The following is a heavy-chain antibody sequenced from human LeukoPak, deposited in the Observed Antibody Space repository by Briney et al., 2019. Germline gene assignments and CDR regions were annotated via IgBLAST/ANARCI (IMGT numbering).Heavy chain of an antibody. D-gene: IGHD1-26*01. Sequence: SQTLSLTCAISGDSVSSNSAAWNWIRQSPSRGLEWLGRTYYRSKWYNDYAVSVKSRITINPDTSKNQFSLQLSSVTPEDTAVYYCARDLAYSISGSHGFGYWGQGTLVTVSS. V-gene: IGHV6-1*01. CDR3: ARDLAYSISGSHGFGY. J-gene: IGHJ4*02. CDR2: TYYRSKWYN. CDR1: GDSVSSNSAA.